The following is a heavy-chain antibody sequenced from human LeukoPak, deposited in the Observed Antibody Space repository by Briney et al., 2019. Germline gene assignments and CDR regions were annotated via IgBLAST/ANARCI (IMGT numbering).Heavy chain of an antibody. CDR2: INHSGST. CDR1: GGSFSGYY. CDR3: ARAPVGGRSIAARRRVPGAFDI. D-gene: IGHD6-6*01. Sequence: SETLSLTCAVYGGSFSGYYWSWIRQPPGKGLEWIGEINHSGSTNYNPSLKSRVTISVDTSKNQFSLKLSSVTAADTAVYYCARAPVGGRSIAARRRVPGAFDIWGQGTMVTVSS. V-gene: IGHV4-34*01. J-gene: IGHJ3*02.